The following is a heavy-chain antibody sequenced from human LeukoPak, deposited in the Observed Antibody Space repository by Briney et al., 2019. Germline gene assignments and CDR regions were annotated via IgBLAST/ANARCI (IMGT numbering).Heavy chain of an antibody. CDR2: IYPGDSDT. CDR1: GYSFTNYW. V-gene: IGHV5-51*01. D-gene: IGHD3-16*01. Sequence: GESLKISCKASGYSFTNYWIGWVRQMPGKGLEWMGIIYPGDSDTRCSPSFQGQVTISADKSISTAYLQWTSLKASDTAMYYCARPHPSPYDSWGQGTLVTVSS. J-gene: IGHJ5*02. CDR3: ARPHPSPYDS.